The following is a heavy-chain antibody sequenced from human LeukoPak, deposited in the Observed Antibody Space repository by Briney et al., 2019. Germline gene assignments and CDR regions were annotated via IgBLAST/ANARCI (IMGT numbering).Heavy chain of an antibody. V-gene: IGHV3-9*01. CDR3: AKDTVGLWFGELFPGGAFDI. J-gene: IGHJ3*02. Sequence: PGGSLRLSCAASGFTFDDYAMHWVRQAPGKGLEWVSGISWNSGSIGYADSVKGRFTISRDNAKNSLYLQMNSLRAEDTALYYCAKDTVGLWFGELFPGGAFDIWGQGTMVTVSS. D-gene: IGHD3-10*01. CDR2: ISWNSGSI. CDR1: GFTFDDYA.